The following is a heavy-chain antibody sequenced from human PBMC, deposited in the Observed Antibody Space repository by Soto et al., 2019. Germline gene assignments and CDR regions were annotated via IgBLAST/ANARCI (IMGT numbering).Heavy chain of an antibody. CDR1: GGSISSSS. V-gene: IGHV4-59*12. CDR2: IFYTGST. D-gene: IGHD4-17*01. Sequence: SETLSLTCSVSGGSISSSSWNWIRQAPGKRLEWIGRIFYTGSTNFNPSLESRVIMSLDRSKNQFSLKVRSVTAADTAVYYCARETYGDYVGYFDPWGQGIQVTVSS. J-gene: IGHJ5*02. CDR3: ARETYGDYVGYFDP.